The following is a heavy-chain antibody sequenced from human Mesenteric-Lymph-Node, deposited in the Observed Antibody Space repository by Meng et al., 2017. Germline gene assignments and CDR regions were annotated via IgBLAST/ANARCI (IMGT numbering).Heavy chain of an antibody. V-gene: IGHV3-66*01. Sequence: GESLKISCAASGFTVSSNYMSWVRQAPGKGLEWVSVIYSGGSTYYADSVKGRFTISRDNSKNTLYLQMNSLRAEDTAVYYCVISSWYTDTYYGMDVWGQGTTVTVSS. J-gene: IGHJ6*02. CDR3: VISSWYTDTYYGMDV. CDR1: GFTVSSNY. CDR2: IYSGGST. D-gene: IGHD6-13*01.